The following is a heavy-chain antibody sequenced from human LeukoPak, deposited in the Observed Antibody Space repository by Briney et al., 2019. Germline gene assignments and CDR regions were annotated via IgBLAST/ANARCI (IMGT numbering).Heavy chain of an antibody. CDR1: GFTLDDYG. J-gene: IGHJ4*02. CDR2: IDWDGGST. Sequence: GGSLRLSCVASGFTLDDYGMNWVRQAPGKGLEWVSGIDWDGGSTGYADSVKGRFTISRDNGQNSLYLQMNSLRAEDTALYYCARGYSGYDYGNYFDYWGQGTLVTVSS. D-gene: IGHD5-12*01. V-gene: IGHV3-20*04. CDR3: ARGYSGYDYGNYFDY.